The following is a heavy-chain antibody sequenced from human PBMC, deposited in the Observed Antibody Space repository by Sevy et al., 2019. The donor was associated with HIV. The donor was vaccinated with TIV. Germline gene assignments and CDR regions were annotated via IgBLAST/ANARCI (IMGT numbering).Heavy chain of an antibody. Sequence: TLSLTCAVSGGSISSGGYSWSWIRQPPGKGLEWIGYIYHSGSTYYNPSLKSRVTISVDRSKNQFSLKLSSVTAADTAVYYCARNSYNYYDSSGPKFDPWGQGTLVTVSS. V-gene: IGHV4-30-2*01. CDR1: GGSISSGGYS. D-gene: IGHD3-22*01. CDR2: IYHSGST. CDR3: ARNSYNYYDSSGPKFDP. J-gene: IGHJ5*02.